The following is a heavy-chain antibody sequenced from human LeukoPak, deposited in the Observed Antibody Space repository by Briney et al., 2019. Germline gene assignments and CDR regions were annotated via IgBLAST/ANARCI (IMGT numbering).Heavy chain of an antibody. V-gene: IGHV3-30*18. CDR2: VSSDGGTT. CDR3: TKESATGSRYSFDY. J-gene: IGHJ4*02. D-gene: IGHD2-15*01. Sequence: PGGSLRLSCAASGFTFSSHGIHWVRQAQGKGREGVAVVSSDGGTTYYADSVKGRFTNSRDNSKNTLYLQMNSLRGEDTAIYYCTKESATGSRYSFDYWGQGTLVTVSS. CDR1: GFTFSSHG.